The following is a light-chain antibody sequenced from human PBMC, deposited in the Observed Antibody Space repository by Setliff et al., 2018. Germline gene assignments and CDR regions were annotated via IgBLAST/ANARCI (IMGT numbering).Light chain of an antibody. CDR2: EVN. CDR1: SSDVGGYDL. V-gene: IGLV2-23*02. J-gene: IGLJ2*01. CDR3: CSYARSGTYVV. Sequence: QSVLTQPASVSGSLGQSITISCTGTSSDVGGYDLVPWYQQSPGKAPKVLIYEVNKRPSGVSNRFSGSKSGNTASLTISGLQAEDEADYYCCSYARSGTYVVFGGGTKGTVL.